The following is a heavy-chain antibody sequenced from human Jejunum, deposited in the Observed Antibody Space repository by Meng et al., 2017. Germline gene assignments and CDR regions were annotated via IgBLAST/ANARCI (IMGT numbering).Heavy chain of an antibody. V-gene: IGHV4-39*01. Sequence: QLQLQASGPGLVKPSVTLSLTCTVSGGSISSSNYYWGWLRQPPGKGLEWIGSINYSGNTYQNPSLKSRGTISVDTSKNQFSLTVSSVTAADTAVYYCARHLGHGDGLKIGFDYWGQGTLVTVSS. CDR1: GGSISSSNYY. J-gene: IGHJ4*02. D-gene: IGHD4-17*01. CDR3: ARHLGHGDGLKIGFDY. CDR2: INYSGNT.